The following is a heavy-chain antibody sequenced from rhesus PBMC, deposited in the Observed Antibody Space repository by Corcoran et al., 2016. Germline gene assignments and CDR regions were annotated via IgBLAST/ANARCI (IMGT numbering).Heavy chain of an antibody. D-gene: IGHD2-21*01. CDR1: GYSISSGYG. Sequence: QVQLQESGPGLVKPSETLSLTCAVSGYSISSGYGWRWIRQPPGQGLEWIGYIGGSSESTNHNTSLKSRVTISKDTSKNQFSLKLSSVTAADTAVYYCARDPEYCTGSGCYQIDVWGPGVLVTVSS. CDR3: ARDPEYCTGSGCYQIDV. V-gene: IGHV4-127*01. J-gene: IGHJ5-1*01. CDR2: IGGSSEST.